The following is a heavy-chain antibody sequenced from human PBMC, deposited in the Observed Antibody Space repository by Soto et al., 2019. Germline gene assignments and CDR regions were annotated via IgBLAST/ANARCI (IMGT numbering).Heavy chain of an antibody. CDR3: ARALARGGGSAGFDY. D-gene: IGHD1-26*01. CDR2: INPKSGGT. CDR1: GYTFTANY. Sequence: GSVKVSCKTSGYTFTANYIHCVRQAPGQGFEWMGWINPKSGGTKYTQKFQGRVTMTRDTSLSTVYVTLTRLTSDDTAVYYCARALARGGGSAGFDYWGQGTLVTVSS. V-gene: IGHV1-2*02. J-gene: IGHJ4*02.